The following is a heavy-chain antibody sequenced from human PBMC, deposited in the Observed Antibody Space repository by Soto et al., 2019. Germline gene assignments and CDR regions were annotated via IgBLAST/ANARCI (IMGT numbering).Heavy chain of an antibody. Sequence: PSETLSLTCTVSVGSISSSSYYWGWIRQPPGKGLEWIGSIYYSGSTNYNPSLKSRVTISVDTSKNQFSLKLSSVTAADTAVYYCARGPDDFWSGYYEYWGQGTLVTVSS. V-gene: IGHV4-39*07. CDR2: IYYSGST. J-gene: IGHJ4*02. CDR1: VGSISSSSYY. CDR3: ARGPDDFWSGYYEY. D-gene: IGHD3-3*01.